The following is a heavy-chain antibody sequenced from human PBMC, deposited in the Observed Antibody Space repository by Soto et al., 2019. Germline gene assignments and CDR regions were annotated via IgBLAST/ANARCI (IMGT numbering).Heavy chain of an antibody. CDR1: GCTFSSYA. V-gene: IGHV3-23*01. Sequence: GGSLRLSCAAAGCTFSSYAISWVRQVPGKGLGWVSAISGSGGSTYYADSVKGRFTISRDNSKNTLYLQMNSLRAEHTAVYYCAKAREELVLPWFDAWGQGTLVTVSS. D-gene: IGHD2-8*02. J-gene: IGHJ5*02. CDR2: ISGSGGST. CDR3: AKAREELVLPWFDA.